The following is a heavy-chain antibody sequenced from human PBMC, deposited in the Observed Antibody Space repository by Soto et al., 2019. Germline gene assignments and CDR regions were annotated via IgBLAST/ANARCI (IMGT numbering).Heavy chain of an antibody. J-gene: IGHJ4*02. CDR3: ARDMSGGSGFDY. CDR2: ISYDGSNK. V-gene: IGHV3-30-3*01. Sequence: GGSLRLSCAASGFTFSIYPMHWVRQAPGKGLEWVAIISYDGSNKYYADSVKGRFTISRDNPNNTLYLQMSSLRADDTAAYYCARDMSGGSGFDYWGQGTLVTVSS. CDR1: GFTFSIYP. D-gene: IGHD2-15*01.